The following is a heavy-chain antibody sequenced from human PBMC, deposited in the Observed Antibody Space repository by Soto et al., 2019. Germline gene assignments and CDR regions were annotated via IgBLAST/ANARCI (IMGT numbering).Heavy chain of an antibody. J-gene: IGHJ6*02. V-gene: IGHV4-34*01. CDR1: GGSFSGYY. CDR2: INHSGST. CDR3: ARGRRYYYDSSGYYRGYYYYGMDV. D-gene: IGHD3-22*01. Sequence: SEALSLTCAVYGGSFSGYYWSWIRQPPGKGLEWIGEINHSGSTNYNPSLKSRVTISVDTSKNQFSLKLSSVTAADTAVYYCARGRRYYYDSSGYYRGYYYYGMDVWGQGTTVTVSS.